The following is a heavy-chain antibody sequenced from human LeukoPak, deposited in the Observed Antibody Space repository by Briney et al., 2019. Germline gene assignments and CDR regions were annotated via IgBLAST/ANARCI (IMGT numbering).Heavy chain of an antibody. Sequence: ASVKVSCKASGHTVTGYYMHWVRQAHGQGLEWMGWINPNSGGTNYAQKFQGRVTMTRDTSISTAYMELSRLRSDDTAVYYCARDADYYESSGYYAGYFDYWGQGTLVTVSS. CDR3: ARDADYYESSGYYAGYFDY. J-gene: IGHJ4*02. CDR2: INPNSGGT. D-gene: IGHD3-22*01. V-gene: IGHV1-2*02. CDR1: GHTVTGYY.